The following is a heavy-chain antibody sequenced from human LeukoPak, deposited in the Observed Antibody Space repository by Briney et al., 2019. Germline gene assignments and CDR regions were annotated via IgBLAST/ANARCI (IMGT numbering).Heavy chain of an antibody. D-gene: IGHD2-2*01. CDR2: IWYDGSNK. Sequence: GGSLRLSCAASGFIFSSYSMNWVRQAPGKGLEWVAVIWYDGSNKYYADSVKGRFTISRDNSKNTLYLQMNSLRAEDTAVYYCARDSCSSTSCYGYYYYGMDVWGQGTTVTVSS. CDR1: GFIFSSYS. CDR3: ARDSCSSTSCYGYYYYGMDV. V-gene: IGHV3-33*08. J-gene: IGHJ6*02.